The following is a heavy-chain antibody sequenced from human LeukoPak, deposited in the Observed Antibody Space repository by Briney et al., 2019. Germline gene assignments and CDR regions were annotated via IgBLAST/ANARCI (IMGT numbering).Heavy chain of an antibody. D-gene: IGHD5-18*01. J-gene: IGHJ4*02. Sequence: GGSLRLSCAASGFTFSSYAMTWVRQAPGKGLEWVSAISGSGGSTSYADSVKGRFTISRDNSKNTLYLQMISLRAEDTAVYYCARDPGDSLYYFDYWGQGTLVTVSS. CDR2: ISGSGGST. CDR3: ARDPGDSLYYFDY. V-gene: IGHV3-23*01. CDR1: GFTFSSYA.